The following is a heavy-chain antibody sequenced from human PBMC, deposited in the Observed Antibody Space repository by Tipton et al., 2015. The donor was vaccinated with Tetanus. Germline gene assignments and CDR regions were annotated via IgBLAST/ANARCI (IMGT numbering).Heavy chain of an antibody. V-gene: IGHV3-23*01. CDR1: GFTFSSYW. CDR2: ISGSGGST. J-gene: IGHJ6*02. Sequence: SLRLSCAASGFTFSSYWINWVRQAPGKRLEWVSAISGSGGSTQYADSVKGRFTISRDNSKNTLYLQMNSLRAEDTAVYYCAKGADDVWSGYNYGMDVWGQGTTVTVSS. D-gene: IGHD3-3*01. CDR3: AKGADDVWSGYNYGMDV.